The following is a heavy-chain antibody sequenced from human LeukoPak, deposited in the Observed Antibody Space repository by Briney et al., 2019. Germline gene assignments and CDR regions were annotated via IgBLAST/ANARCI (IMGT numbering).Heavy chain of an antibody. CDR1: GFTFSSYS. Sequence: PGRSLRLSCAASGFTFSSYSMHWVRQAPGKGLEWVAVISYDGSNKYYGDSVKGRFTISRDNSKNTLYLQMNSLRAEDTAVYYCARVDDLDAFDIWGQGTMVTVSS. CDR3: ARVDDLDAFDI. CDR2: ISYDGSNK. D-gene: IGHD2-2*03. J-gene: IGHJ3*02. V-gene: IGHV3-30-3*01.